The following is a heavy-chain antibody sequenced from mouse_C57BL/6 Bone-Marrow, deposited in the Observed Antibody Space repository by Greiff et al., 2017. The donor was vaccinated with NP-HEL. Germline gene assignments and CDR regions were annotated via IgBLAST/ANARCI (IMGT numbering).Heavy chain of an antibody. CDR3: ASLGLPHRGFAY. CDR1: GFTFSDYG. J-gene: IGHJ3*01. Sequence: EVMLVESGGGLVKPGGSLKLSCAASGFTFSDYGMHWVRQAPEKGLEWVAYISSGSSTIYYADTVKGRFTISRDNAKNTLFLQMTSLRSEDTAMYYCASLGLPHRGFAYWGQGTLVTVSA. CDR2: ISSGSSTI. V-gene: IGHV5-17*01. D-gene: IGHD2-10*01.